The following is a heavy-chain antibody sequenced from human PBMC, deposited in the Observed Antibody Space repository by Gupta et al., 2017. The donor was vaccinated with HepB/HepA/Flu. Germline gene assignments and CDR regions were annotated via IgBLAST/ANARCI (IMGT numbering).Heavy chain of an antibody. V-gene: IGHV3-15*01. CDR1: GFSFTEAW. CDR3: TAIVGATFEYFRL. CDR2: IKSKADGGTT. D-gene: IGHD1-26*01. Sequence: VQLVESGGGLVKPGGSLRLACAVSGFSFTEAWMNWVRQAPGKGLEWVGRIKSKADGGTTDYAAPVKGRCTISRDDSKNTVYRQLNSLKTEDAAVDYCTAIVGATFEYFRLWGQGTLVTVSS. J-gene: IGHJ1*01.